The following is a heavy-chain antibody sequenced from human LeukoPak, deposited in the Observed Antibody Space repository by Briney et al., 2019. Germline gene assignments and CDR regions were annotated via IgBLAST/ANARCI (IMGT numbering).Heavy chain of an antibody. CDR1: GFTVSSNY. D-gene: IGHD4-17*01. Sequence: GGSLRLSCAASGFTVSSNYMSLVRQAPRKGLEWVSVIYSGGSTYYADSVKGRFTISRDNSKNTLFLQMNSLRAEDTAVYYCARSDYGDYVFGVFFDCWGQGTLVTVSS. CDR2: IYSGGST. CDR3: ARSDYGDYVFGVFFDC. V-gene: IGHV3-66*01. J-gene: IGHJ4*02.